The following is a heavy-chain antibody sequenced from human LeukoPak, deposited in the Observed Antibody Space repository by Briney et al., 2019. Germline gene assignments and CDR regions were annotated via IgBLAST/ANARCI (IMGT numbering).Heavy chain of an antibody. CDR1: GFTFRNAW. J-gene: IGHJ3*02. D-gene: IGHD2-2*01. CDR2: IKSKTDGGTA. Sequence: GGSLRLSCAASGFTFRNAWMSWVRQAPGKGLEWIGRIKSKTDGGTADYAAPVKGRITISKDDSKNTLYLQINSLKTDDTALYYCTTRTWADGFDIWGQGTMLTVSS. V-gene: IGHV3-15*01. CDR3: TTRTWADGFDI.